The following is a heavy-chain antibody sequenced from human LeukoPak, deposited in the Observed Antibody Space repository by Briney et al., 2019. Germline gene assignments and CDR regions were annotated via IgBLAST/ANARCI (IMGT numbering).Heavy chain of an antibody. CDR3: ARDGAMVRGIIMTD. CDR2: IYSGGST. V-gene: IGHV3-53*01. CDR1: GFTVSSNC. D-gene: IGHD3-10*01. J-gene: IGHJ4*02. Sequence: PGGSLRLSCAASGFTVSSNCMSWVRQAPGKGLEWVSVIYSGGSTYYADSVKGRFTISRDNSKNTLYLQMNSLRAEDTAVYYCARDGAMVRGIIMTDWGQGTLVTVSS.